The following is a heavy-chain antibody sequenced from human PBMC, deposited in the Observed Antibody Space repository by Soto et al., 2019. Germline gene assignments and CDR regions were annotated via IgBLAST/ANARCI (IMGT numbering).Heavy chain of an antibody. CDR1: GGTFSSYA. V-gene: IGHV1-69*13. D-gene: IGHD2-15*01. Sequence: SVKVSCKASGGTFSSYAISWVRQAPGQGLEWMGGIIPIFGTANYAQKFQGRVTITADESTSTAYMELSSLRSEDTAVYYCAREVVEAGRYYYYYMDVWGKGTTVTVSS. CDR2: IIPIFGTA. CDR3: AREVVEAGRYYYYYMDV. J-gene: IGHJ6*03.